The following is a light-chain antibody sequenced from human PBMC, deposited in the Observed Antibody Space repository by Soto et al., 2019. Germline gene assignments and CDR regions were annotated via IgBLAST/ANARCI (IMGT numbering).Light chain of an antibody. Sequence: EIVLKQYQVTLSLSPGEEATLSCRPSQSVTITYLAWYQQKPGQAPRLLMYGASKRATCSPDRFSGSGSGTDFTLTISGLEPEDFAVYYCQQYGNSPLTFGGGTKVDIK. CDR2: GAS. J-gene: IGKJ4*01. V-gene: IGKV3-20*01. CDR1: QSVTITY. CDR3: QQYGNSPLT.